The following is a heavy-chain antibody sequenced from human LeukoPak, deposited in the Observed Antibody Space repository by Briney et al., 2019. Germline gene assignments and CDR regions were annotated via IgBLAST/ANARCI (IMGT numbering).Heavy chain of an antibody. D-gene: IGHD6-19*01. Sequence: SETLSLTCTVSVGSISSYYWSWIRQPAGKGLEWIERIYISGSGSTNYNPSLKTQDTMSVDTSKNQFSLKLGSVTAADTAVYYCARDKRVAVAGTYIYYYYMDVWGNGTTVTISS. V-gene: IGHV4-4*07. J-gene: IGHJ6*03. CDR3: ARDKRVAVAGTYIYYYYMDV. CDR1: VGSISSYY. CDR2: IYISGSGST.